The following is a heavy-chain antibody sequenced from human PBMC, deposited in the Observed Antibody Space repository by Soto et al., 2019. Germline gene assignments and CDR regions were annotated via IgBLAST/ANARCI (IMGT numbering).Heavy chain of an antibody. CDR1: GFTFTRYS. CDR2: ISSTTNYI. CDR3: ARESEDLTSNFDY. V-gene: IGHV3-21*01. J-gene: IGHJ4*02. Sequence: SLRLSCAASGFTFTRYSMNWVRQAPGKGLEWVSSISSTTNYIYYADSMKGRFTVSRDNAKNSVYLEMNSLSAEDTAVYYCARESEDLTSNFDYWGQGTLVTVSS.